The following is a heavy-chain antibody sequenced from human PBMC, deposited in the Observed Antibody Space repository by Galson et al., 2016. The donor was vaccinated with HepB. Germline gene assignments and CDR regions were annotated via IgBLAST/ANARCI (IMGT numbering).Heavy chain of an antibody. CDR3: VKSWLDWNAFHT. J-gene: IGHJ3*01. Sequence: SLRLSCAASGFPFTTYWMTWVRQAPGKGLEWVANMKGDGSARYYLDSVKGRFTISRDNAKNSLYLQMNSLRTEDTALYFCVKSWLDWNAFHTWGQGTMVTVSS. CDR1: GFPFTTYW. V-gene: IGHV3-7*03. CDR2: MKGDGSAR. D-gene: IGHD3/OR15-3a*01.